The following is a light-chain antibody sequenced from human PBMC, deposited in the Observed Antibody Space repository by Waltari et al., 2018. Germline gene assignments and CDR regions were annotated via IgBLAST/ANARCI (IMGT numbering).Light chain of an antibody. Sequence: CRASQSVSSGWLAWFQQKPGHAPRLLIYGASRRARGIPDRFRGSGSGTDFTLTISRVDPEDFALYFCQQYGSSPRTFGQGTKVEI. CDR2: GAS. J-gene: IGKJ1*01. CDR1: QSVSSGW. V-gene: IGKV3-20*01. CDR3: QQYGSSPRT.